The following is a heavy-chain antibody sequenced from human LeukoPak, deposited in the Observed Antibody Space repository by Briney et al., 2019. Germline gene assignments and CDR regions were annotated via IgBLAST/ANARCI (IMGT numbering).Heavy chain of an antibody. CDR1: GYTFTSYG. D-gene: IGHD3-10*01. CDR3: ARDRSVYGSGSNNWFDP. V-gene: IGHV1-18*01. J-gene: IGHJ5*02. Sequence: ASVKVSCKASGYTFTSYGISWVRQAPGQGLEWMGWISAYNGNTNYAQKLQGRVTMTTDTSTSTAYMELRSLRSDDTAVYYCARDRSVYGSGSNNWFDPWGQGTLVTVSS. CDR2: ISAYNGNT.